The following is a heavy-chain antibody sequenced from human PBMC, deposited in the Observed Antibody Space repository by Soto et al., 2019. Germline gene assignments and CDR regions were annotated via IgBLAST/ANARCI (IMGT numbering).Heavy chain of an antibody. V-gene: IGHV1-69*01. CDR1: GGTFSSYA. CDR2: IIPIFGTA. J-gene: IGHJ4*02. D-gene: IGHD6-13*01. CDR3: ARDRGGASAAAGYDY. Sequence: VQLVQSGAEVKKPGSSVKVSCKASGGTFSSYAISWVRQAPGQGLEWMGGIIPIFGTANYAQKFQGRVTITADESTSTAYIELSSLRSEDTGVYYCARDRGGASAAAGYDYWDQGTLVSVSS.